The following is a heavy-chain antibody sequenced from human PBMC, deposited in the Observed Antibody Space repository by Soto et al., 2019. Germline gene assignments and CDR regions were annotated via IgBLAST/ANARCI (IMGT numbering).Heavy chain of an antibody. CDR2: IYYSGST. D-gene: IGHD6-19*01. CDR1: GGSISSSSYY. CDR3: ARPAVHSSGFTDY. J-gene: IGHJ4*02. V-gene: IGHV4-39*01. Sequence: QLQLQESGPGLVKPSETLSLTCTVSGGSISSSSYYWGWIRQPPGKGLEWIGSIYYSGSTYYNPSTMSRVTISVDTSKTQFSLKPSSVTAADTAVYYCARPAVHSSGFTDYWGQGTLVTVSS.